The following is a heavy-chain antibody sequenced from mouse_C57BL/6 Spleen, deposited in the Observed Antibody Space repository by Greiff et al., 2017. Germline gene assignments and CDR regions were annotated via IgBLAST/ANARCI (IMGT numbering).Heavy chain of an antibody. CDR2: INPNNGGT. D-gene: IGHD1-1*01. V-gene: IGHV1-18*01. CDR1: GYTFTDYN. CDR3: ARRDYVYAMDY. J-gene: IGHJ4*01. Sequence: VQLQQSGPELVKPGASVKIPCKASGYTFTDYNMDWVKQSHGKSLEWIGDINPNNGGTIYNQKFKGKATLTVDKSSSTAYMVLLSLTSDDTAVYYCARRDYVYAMDYWGQGTSVTVSS.